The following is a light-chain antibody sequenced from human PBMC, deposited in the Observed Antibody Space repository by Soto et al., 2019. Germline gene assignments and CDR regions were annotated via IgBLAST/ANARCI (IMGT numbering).Light chain of an antibody. V-gene: IGKV1-5*03. CDR3: QYWDDYSWT. CDR1: QSITDW. CDR2: KAS. J-gene: IGKJ1*01. Sequence: DIQMTQSPSTLSESVGERVTITCRASQSITDWLAWYQQKPGKAPKFLIYKASNLEGGVPSRFSGSGSGTEFTLTISSVQPDDFATYYCQYWDDYSWTFGQGTKVEIK.